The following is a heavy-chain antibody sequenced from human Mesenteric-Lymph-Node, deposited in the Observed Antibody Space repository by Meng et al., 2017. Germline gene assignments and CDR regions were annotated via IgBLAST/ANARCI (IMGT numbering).Heavy chain of an antibody. J-gene: IGHJ5*02. V-gene: IGHV3-23*01. CDR2: ISGSGDAT. D-gene: IGHD6-13*01. Sequence: GESLKISCAASGFTFSSYSMNWVRQAPGKGLEWVSAISGSGDATPYADSVKGRFTISRHNSQNTLYLQMNSLRAEDTAVYYCARAGDSSSWNWFDPWGQGNQV. CDR3: ARAGDSSSWNWFDP. CDR1: GFTFSSYS.